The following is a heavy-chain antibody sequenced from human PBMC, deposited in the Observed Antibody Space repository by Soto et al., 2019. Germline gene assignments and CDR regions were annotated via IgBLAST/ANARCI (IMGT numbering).Heavy chain of an antibody. V-gene: IGHV1-8*01. J-gene: IGHJ5*02. Sequence: QVRLEQSGAEVKEPGASVKVSCQASGYSFGNYDINWVRQAAGQGLEWMGWMNPNSGNTGYAQKLQGRLILTRDNSIGTAYMELSSLTSEDTAVYYCVRGKGFITSPLLDHWGQGTLVTVSS. CDR1: GYSFGNYD. CDR3: VRGKGFITSPLLDH. D-gene: IGHD3-10*01. CDR2: MNPNSGNT.